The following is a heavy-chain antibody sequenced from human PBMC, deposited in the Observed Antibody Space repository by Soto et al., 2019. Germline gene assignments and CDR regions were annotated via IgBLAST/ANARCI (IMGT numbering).Heavy chain of an antibody. J-gene: IGHJ1*01. D-gene: IGHD6-13*01. CDR2: INAGNGNT. CDR3: ARDKWGIAAAALEYFQH. Sequence: QVQLVQSGAEVKKPGASVKVSCKASGYTFTSYAMHWVRQAPGQRLEWMGWINAGNGNTKYLQKFQGRVTITRDTSASTAYMELSSLRSEDTAVYYCARDKWGIAAAALEYFQHWGQGTLVTVSS. V-gene: IGHV1-3*01. CDR1: GYTFTSYA.